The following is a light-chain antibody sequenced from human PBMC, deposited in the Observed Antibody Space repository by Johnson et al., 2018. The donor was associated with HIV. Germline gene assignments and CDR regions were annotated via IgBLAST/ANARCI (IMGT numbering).Light chain of an antibody. CDR3: GTWDSSLSASYV. V-gene: IGLV1-51*02. J-gene: IGLJ1*01. Sequence: QSFLTQPPSVSAAPGQKVTIPCSGSSSNIGKNSVSWYQQLPGTAPKLLIYESNKRPSGIPDRFSGSKSGTSATLGITGLQTGDEADYYCGTWDSSLSASYVFGTGTKVTVL. CDR1: SSNIGKNS. CDR2: ESN.